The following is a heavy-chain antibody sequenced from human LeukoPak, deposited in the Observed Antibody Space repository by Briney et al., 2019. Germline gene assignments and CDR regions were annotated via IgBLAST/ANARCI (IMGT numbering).Heavy chain of an antibody. CDR1: GFTVSSNY. CDR2: SVIGGSGGTSGDST. J-gene: IGHJ4*02. CDR3: AKHRSGIAASGSNY. D-gene: IGHD6-13*01. Sequence: GGSLRLSCAASGFTVSSNYMSWVRQAPGKGLEWVSVSVIGGSGGTSGDSTYYADSVKGRFTISRDDSNNTLYLQMNNLRVEDTAVYYCAKHRSGIAASGSNYWGQGTLVSVSS. V-gene: IGHV3-23*01.